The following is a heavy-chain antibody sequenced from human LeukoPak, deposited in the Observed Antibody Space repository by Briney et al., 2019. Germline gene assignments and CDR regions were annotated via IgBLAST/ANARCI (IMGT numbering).Heavy chain of an antibody. CDR2: INGAGGTT. V-gene: IGHV3-74*01. D-gene: IGHD6-19*01. J-gene: IGHJ4*02. Sequence: QPGGSLRLSCAASGFTFNSYWMYWARQVPGKGLVWVSHINGAGGTTNYADSVQGRFTISRDNAKNTLYLQMNSLRVEDTAVYYCARGGGYSTGLFDYWGQGTLVTVSS. CDR1: GFTFNSYW. CDR3: ARGGGYSTGLFDY.